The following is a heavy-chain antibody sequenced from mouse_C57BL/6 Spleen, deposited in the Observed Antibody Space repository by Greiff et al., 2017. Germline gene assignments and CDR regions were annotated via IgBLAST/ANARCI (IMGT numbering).Heavy chain of an antibody. D-gene: IGHD1-1*01. CDR2: IYPGNSDT. CDR1: GYTFTSYW. J-gene: IGHJ2*01. CDR3: TRGDYGSSYVYYFDY. Sequence: EVKLVESGTVLARPGASVKMSCKTSGYTFTSYWMHWVKQRPGQGLEWIGAIYPGNSDTSYNQKFKGKAKLTAVTSASTAYMELSSLTNEDSAVYYCTRGDYGSSYVYYFDYWGQGTTLTVSS. V-gene: IGHV1-5*01.